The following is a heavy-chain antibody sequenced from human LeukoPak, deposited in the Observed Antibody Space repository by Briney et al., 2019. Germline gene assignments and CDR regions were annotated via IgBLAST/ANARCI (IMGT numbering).Heavy chain of an antibody. J-gene: IGHJ4*02. CDR3: AREHTTVTSLLDY. Sequence: GGSLRLSCAASGFTFSSYGMHWVRQAPGKGLEWVAVISYDGSYKYFADSVKGRFTISRDNSRNTLYLQINSLRAEDTAVYYCAREHTTVTSLLDYWGQGTLVTVSS. V-gene: IGHV3-30*03. CDR2: ISYDGSYK. D-gene: IGHD4-17*01. CDR1: GFTFSSYG.